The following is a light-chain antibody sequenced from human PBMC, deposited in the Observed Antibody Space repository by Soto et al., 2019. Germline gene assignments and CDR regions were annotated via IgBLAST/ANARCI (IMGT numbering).Light chain of an antibody. CDR1: QSVSSSY. CDR3: QQYGSSLFT. V-gene: IGKV3-20*01. CDR2: GAS. J-gene: IGKJ3*01. Sequence: EIVFTQSPGTLSLSPWERATLSCRASQSVSSSYLAWYQQKPGQAPRLLIYGASSRATGIPDRFSGSGSGTDFTLTISRLEPEDFAVYYCQQYGSSLFTFGPGTKVDNK.